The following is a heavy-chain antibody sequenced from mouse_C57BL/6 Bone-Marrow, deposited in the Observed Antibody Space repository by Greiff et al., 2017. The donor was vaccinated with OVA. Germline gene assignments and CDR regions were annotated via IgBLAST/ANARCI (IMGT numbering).Heavy chain of an antibody. V-gene: IGHV5-12*01. Sequence: EVKVVESGGGLVQPGGSLKLSCAASGFTFSDYYMYWVRQTPEKRLEWVAYISNGGGSTYYSDTVKGRFTISRDNAKNTLYLQMSRLKSEDTAMYYCARQMDGYRFAYWGQGTLVTVSA. CDR3: ARQMDGYRFAY. CDR1: GFTFSDYY. D-gene: IGHD2-3*01. CDR2: ISNGGGST. J-gene: IGHJ3*01.